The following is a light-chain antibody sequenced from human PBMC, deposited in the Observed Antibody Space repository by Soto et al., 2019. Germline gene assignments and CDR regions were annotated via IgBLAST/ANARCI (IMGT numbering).Light chain of an antibody. Sequence: DIQMTQTPASLSASVGDRVTIACRASQTIGTYLHWYQQKPVQAPNLLISAASTLRSWVPSRFTGSGSGTDFTLTIDSLQPEDVATYYCQQSFSVPFTFGQGTQLDIK. V-gene: IGKV1-39*01. J-gene: IGKJ5*01. CDR3: QQSFSVPFT. CDR1: QTIGTY. CDR2: AAS.